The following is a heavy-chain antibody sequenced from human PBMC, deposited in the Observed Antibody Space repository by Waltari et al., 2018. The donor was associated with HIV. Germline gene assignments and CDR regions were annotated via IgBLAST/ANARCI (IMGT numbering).Heavy chain of an antibody. V-gene: IGHV1-2*02. D-gene: IGHD3-3*01. CDR3: ARDPATVSSGMDV. CDR1: GYRFIGFY. J-gene: IGHJ6*02. Sequence: QVQLVQSETQVKKPGASLKVPCKASGYRFIGFYIHWVRQAPGQGLAWVGYINPNTGATDYAQKFQGRVTVTGDPSISTAYMEITTLRSDDTAIYYCARDPATVSSGMDVWGQGTTVIVSS. CDR2: INPNTGAT.